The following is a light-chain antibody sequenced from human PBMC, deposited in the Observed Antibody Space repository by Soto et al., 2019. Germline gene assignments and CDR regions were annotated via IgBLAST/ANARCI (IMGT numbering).Light chain of an antibody. V-gene: IGLV2-23*01. CDR2: VGS. J-gene: IGLJ1*01. CDR3: CSYAGTSAPYV. CDR1: NNDIGNYDL. Sequence: QSVLTQPASVSGSPGQSITISCSGTNNDIGNYDLVSWYQYHPDKAPKLIIYVGSKRPSGVSTRFSGSKSGNTASLTISGLQAEDEADYYCCSYAGTSAPYVFGSGTKLTVL.